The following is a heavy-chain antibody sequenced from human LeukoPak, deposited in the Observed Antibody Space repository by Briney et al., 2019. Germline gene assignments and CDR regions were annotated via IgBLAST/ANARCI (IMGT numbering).Heavy chain of an antibody. V-gene: IGHV3-33*01. CDR2: IWYNGKNK. D-gene: IGHD2-8*01. CDR3: ARDLGGCTNGLCSYYFDY. CDR1: GFTFSNYG. Sequence: PGGSLRLYCAASGFTFSNYGMHWVRQAPGKGLEWVAVIWYNGKNKYYSDSVKGRFTISRDTSKNTLYLQMNSLRAEDTAVYYCARDLGGCTNGLCSYYFDYWGQGTLVTVSS. J-gene: IGHJ4*02.